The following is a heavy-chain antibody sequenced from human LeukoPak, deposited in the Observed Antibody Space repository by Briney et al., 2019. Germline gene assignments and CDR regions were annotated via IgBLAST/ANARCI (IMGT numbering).Heavy chain of an antibody. D-gene: IGHD3-22*01. V-gene: IGHV3-20*04. CDR3: ARDVDSSGYWSAFDI. Sequence: GGSLRLSCAASGFTFDDYGMSWVRQAPGKGLEWVSGINWNGGSTGYADSMKGRFTTSRDNAKNSLYLQMNSLRAEDTALYYCARDVDSSGYWSAFDIWGQGTMVTVSS. CDR2: INWNGGST. CDR1: GFTFDDYG. J-gene: IGHJ3*02.